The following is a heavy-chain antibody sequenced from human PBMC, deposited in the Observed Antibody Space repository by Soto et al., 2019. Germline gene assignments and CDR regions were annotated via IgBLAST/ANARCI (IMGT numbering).Heavy chain of an antibody. CDR3: ARDPGQGPSSSWYFS. J-gene: IGHJ5*02. CDR1: GYTFTGYY. D-gene: IGHD6-13*01. Sequence: ASVKVSCKASGYTFTGYYMHWVRQAPGQGLEWMGWINPNSGGTNYAQKFQGRVTMTRDTSISTAYMELSRLRSDDTAVYYCARDPGQGPSSSWYFSWGQGTLVTVSS. V-gene: IGHV1-2*02. CDR2: INPNSGGT.